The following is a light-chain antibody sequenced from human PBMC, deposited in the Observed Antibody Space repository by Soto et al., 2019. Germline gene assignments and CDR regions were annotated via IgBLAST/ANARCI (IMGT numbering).Light chain of an antibody. Sequence: QSVLTQSPSASGTPGQRITIYCSGSTSSIGSNAVNWYQQFPGTAPTFLIYNDDQRPSGVPDRFSGSKSGTSASLAISGLHSEDDADYYCANWDDSLNAFVFGTGTKVTVL. CDR2: NDD. J-gene: IGLJ1*01. V-gene: IGLV1-44*01. CDR1: TSSIGSNA. CDR3: ANWDDSLNAFV.